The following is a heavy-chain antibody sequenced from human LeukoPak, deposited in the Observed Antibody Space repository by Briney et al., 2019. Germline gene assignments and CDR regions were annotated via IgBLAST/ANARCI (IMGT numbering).Heavy chain of an antibody. CDR1: GCRFTSYW. V-gene: IGHV5-51*01. Sequence: GEALKISCKGSGCRFTSYWIGWVRQMPGKGLEWMGIIYPGDSDTRYSPSFQGQVTISADKSISTAYLQRSSLKASDTAMYYCARPPSYGYGYYFDYWGQGTLVTVSS. CDR3: ARPPSYGYGYYFDY. D-gene: IGHD5-18*01. CDR2: IYPGDSDT. J-gene: IGHJ4*02.